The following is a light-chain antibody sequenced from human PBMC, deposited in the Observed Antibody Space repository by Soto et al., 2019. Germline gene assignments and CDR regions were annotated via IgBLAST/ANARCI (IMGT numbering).Light chain of an antibody. V-gene: IGKV1D-16*01. CDR1: QGISSW. CDR2: AAS. Sequence: DIQMTQSPSSLSASVGDRVSITCRASQGISSWVAWYQQRPGKGPKSLIFAASSLQSGVSSRFSASGSGTDFTLTINNLQPEDSATYYCQQSLTYPLSFGGGTKVEIK. CDR3: QQSLTYPLS. J-gene: IGKJ4*01.